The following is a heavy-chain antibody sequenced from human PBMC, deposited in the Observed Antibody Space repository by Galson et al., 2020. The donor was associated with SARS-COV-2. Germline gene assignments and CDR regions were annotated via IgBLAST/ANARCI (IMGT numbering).Heavy chain of an antibody. CDR2: INPNSGGT. Sequence: GESLKISCKASGYTFTGYYMHWVRQAPGQGLEWMGWINPNSGGTNYAQKFQGRVTMTRDTSISTAYMELSRLRSDDTAVYYCAREGSGRFGEIRTGWFDPWGQGTLVTVSS. CDR1: GYTFTGYY. D-gene: IGHD3-10*01. J-gene: IGHJ5*02. CDR3: AREGSGRFGEIRTGWFDP. V-gene: IGHV1-2*02.